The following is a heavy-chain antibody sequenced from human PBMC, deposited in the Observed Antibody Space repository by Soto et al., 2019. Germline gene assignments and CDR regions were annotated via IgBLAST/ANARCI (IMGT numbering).Heavy chain of an antibody. CDR3: AREVVDSSGSSAFDI. CDR2: IYYSGST. Sequence: PSETLSLTCTVSGGSISSGDYYWSWIRQPPGKGLEWIGYIYYSGSTYYNPSLKSRVTISVDTSKNQFSLKLSSVTAADTDVYYCAREVVDSSGSSAFDIWGKGTMVTVSS. J-gene: IGHJ3*02. D-gene: IGHD3-22*01. V-gene: IGHV4-30-4*01. CDR1: GGSISSGDYY.